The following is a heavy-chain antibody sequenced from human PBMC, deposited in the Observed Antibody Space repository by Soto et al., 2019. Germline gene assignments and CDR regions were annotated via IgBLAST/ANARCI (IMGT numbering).Heavy chain of an antibody. J-gene: IGHJ3*02. D-gene: IGHD6-19*01. CDR2: IWYDGSNK. V-gene: IGHV3-33*01. Sequence: GGSLRLSCAASGFTFSSYGMHWVRQAPGKGLEWVAVIWYDGSNKYYADSVKGRFTISRDNSKNTLYLQMNSLRVEDTAVYYCAREREQWRSSAFDIWGQGTMVTVSS. CDR3: AREREQWRSSAFDI. CDR1: GFTFSSYG.